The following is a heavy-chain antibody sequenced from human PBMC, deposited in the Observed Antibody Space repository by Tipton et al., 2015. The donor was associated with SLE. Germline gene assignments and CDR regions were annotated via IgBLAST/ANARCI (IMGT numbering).Heavy chain of an antibody. J-gene: IGHJ5*02. Sequence: TLSLTCTVSGGSISSGSYYWSWIRQPAGKGLEWIGHIYTSGSTNYNPSLKSRVTISVDTSKNQFSLKLSSVTAADTAVYYCARHPISFGGLIVPVWFDPWGPGTLVTVSS. CDR3: ARHPISFGGLIVPVWFDP. CDR2: IYTSGST. V-gene: IGHV4-61*09. D-gene: IGHD3-16*02. CDR1: GGSISSGSYY.